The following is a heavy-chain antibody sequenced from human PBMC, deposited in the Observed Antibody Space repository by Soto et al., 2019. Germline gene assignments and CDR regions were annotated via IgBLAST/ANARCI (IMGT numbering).Heavy chain of an antibody. CDR2: IIPIFGKA. CDR1: GGTFRSDA. Sequence: QVQLEQSGAEVKKPESSVRVSCKASGGTFRSDAFTWVRQAPGQGLEWVGGIIPIFGKATYAQKFQDRVTFTADESTNTTYMELSSLRSEDTATYYCARGVTGGTYDSWGPGTLVTVSA. J-gene: IGHJ5*01. D-gene: IGHD1-26*01. CDR3: ARGVTGGTYDS. V-gene: IGHV1-69*01.